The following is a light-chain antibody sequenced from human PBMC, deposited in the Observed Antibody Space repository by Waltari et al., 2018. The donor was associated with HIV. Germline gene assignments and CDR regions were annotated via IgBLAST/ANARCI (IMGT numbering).Light chain of an antibody. V-gene: IGKV1-39*01. Sequence: DIQMTQSPSSLSASVGDRVTITCRASQSISSYLNWYQQKPGKAPKLLIYGASSLQSWVPSRFSGSGSGTDFTLTISSLQPEDFATYYCQQSDSTPVTFGGGTKVEIK. J-gene: IGKJ4*01. CDR3: QQSDSTPVT. CDR2: GAS. CDR1: QSISSY.